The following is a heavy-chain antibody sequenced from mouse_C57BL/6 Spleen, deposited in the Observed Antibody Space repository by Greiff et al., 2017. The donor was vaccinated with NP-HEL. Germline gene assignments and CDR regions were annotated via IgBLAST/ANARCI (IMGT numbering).Heavy chain of an antibody. V-gene: IGHV5-4*01. CDR1: GFTFSSYA. Sequence: EVQLVESGGGLVKPGGSLKLSCAASGFTFSSYAMSWVRQTPEKRLEWVATISDGGSYTYYPDNVKGRFTISRDNAKNNLYLQMSHLKSEDTAMYYCASHYDYDGDYYAMDYWGQGASVTVSS. D-gene: IGHD2-4*01. CDR3: ASHYDYDGDYYAMDY. CDR2: ISDGGSYT. J-gene: IGHJ4*01.